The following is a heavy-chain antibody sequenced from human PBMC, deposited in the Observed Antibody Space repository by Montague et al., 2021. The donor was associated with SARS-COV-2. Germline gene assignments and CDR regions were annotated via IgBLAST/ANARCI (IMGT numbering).Heavy chain of an antibody. J-gene: IGHJ3*02. CDR1: GGSISSSSYY. D-gene: IGHD6-13*01. CDR3: AGSPPGIAAAGTVAAFDR. Sequence: SETLSLTCTVSGGSISSSSYYWGWIRQPPGKGLEWIGSIYYSGSTYYNPSLKSRVTISVDTSKNQFSLKLSSVTAADTAVYYCAGSPPGIAAAGTVAAFDRGGQGTRVSVSS. CDR2: IYYSGST. V-gene: IGHV4-39*01.